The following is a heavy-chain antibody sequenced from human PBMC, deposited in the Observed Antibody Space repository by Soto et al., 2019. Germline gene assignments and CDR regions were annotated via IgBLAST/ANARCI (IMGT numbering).Heavy chain of an antibody. D-gene: IGHD6-13*01. CDR2: INAGNGNT. J-gene: IGHJ6*02. V-gene: IGHV1-3*01. Sequence: GASVKVPCKASGYTFTSYAMHWVRQAPGQRLEWMGWINAGNGNTKYSQKFQGRVTITRDTSASTAYMELSSLRSEDTAVYYCARELEEYSSSPPRYYYYGMDVWGQGTTVTVSS. CDR1: GYTFTSYA. CDR3: ARELEEYSSSPPRYYYYGMDV.